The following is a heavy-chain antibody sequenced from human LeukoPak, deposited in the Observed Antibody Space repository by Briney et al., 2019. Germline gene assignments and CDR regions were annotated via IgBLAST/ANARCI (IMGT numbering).Heavy chain of an antibody. Sequence: PGGSLRLSCAASGFTFSSYAMSWVRQAPGKGLEWVSAISGSGGSTYYADSVKGRFTISRDNSKNTLYLQMNSLRAEDTAVYYCAKDPKPLRGYSYGFTYWFDPWGQGTLVTVSS. CDR1: GFTFSSYA. D-gene: IGHD5-18*01. CDR3: AKDPKPLRGYSYGFTYWFDP. J-gene: IGHJ5*02. CDR2: ISGSGGST. V-gene: IGHV3-23*01.